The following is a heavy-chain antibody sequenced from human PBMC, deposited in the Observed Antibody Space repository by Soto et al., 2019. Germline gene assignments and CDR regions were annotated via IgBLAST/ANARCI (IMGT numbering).Heavy chain of an antibody. J-gene: IGHJ4*02. CDR1: GFTFSSHS. D-gene: IGHD2-2*01. V-gene: IGHV3-21*01. CDR2: ISSSSSYI. CDR3: ARDSPVYCSSNSCSFYX. Sequence: GGCLRLSCAASGFTFSSHSMNWVRQAPGKGLEWVSSISSSSSYIYYASSVKVRFTISRDNSKNSLYLQMNSLRAEQTAVYYGARDSPVYCSSNSCSFYXWGQGTRVT.